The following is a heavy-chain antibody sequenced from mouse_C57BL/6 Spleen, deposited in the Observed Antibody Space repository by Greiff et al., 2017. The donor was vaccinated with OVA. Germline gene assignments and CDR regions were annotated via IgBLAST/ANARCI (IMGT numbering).Heavy chain of an antibody. D-gene: IGHD2-1*01. Sequence: QVQLQQSGAELAKPGASVKLSCKASGYTFTSYWMHWVKQRPGQGLEWIGYINPSSGYTKYNQKFKDKATLTADKSSSTAYMQLSSLTYEDSAGYYCARAEYGNHGAMDYWGQGTSVTVSS. V-gene: IGHV1-7*01. J-gene: IGHJ4*01. CDR3: ARAEYGNHGAMDY. CDR1: GYTFTSYW. CDR2: INPSSGYT.